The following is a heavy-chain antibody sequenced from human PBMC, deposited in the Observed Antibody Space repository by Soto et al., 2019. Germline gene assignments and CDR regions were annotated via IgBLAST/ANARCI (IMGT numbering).Heavy chain of an antibody. CDR3: ARGVQLWLRKDYGMDV. D-gene: IGHD5-18*01. CDR1: GYTFASYD. V-gene: IGHV1-8*01. Sequence: SVKVSFKASGYTFASYDINCLRHSTGQGLEWMVWMNPNSGNTGYAQKFQGRVTMTRNTSISTAYMELSSLRSEDTAVYYCARGVQLWLRKDYGMDVWGQGTTVNVS. CDR2: MNPNSGNT. J-gene: IGHJ6*02.